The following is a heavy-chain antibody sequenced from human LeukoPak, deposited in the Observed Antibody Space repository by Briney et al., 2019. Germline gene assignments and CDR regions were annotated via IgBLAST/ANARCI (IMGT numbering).Heavy chain of an antibody. CDR1: GYTFTNYY. V-gene: IGHV1-46*01. Sequence: GASVKVSCKASGYTFTNYYMHWVRQAPGQGLDWMGFINPSGGSTRYAQNFQGRVTMTRDTSTSTIYMELSSLRSEDTAVYYCARDPRGNSVYVFDYWGQGTLDTVSS. D-gene: IGHD5/OR15-5a*01. CDR3: ARDPRGNSVYVFDY. J-gene: IGHJ4*02. CDR2: INPSGGST.